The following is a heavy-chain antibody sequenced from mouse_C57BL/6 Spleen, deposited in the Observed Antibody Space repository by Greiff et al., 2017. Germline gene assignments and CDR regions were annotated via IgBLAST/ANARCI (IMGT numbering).Heavy chain of an antibody. CDR1: GYTFTSYW. V-gene: IGHV1-7*01. J-gene: IGHJ1*03. CDR3: ARYPTVVATNFDV. D-gene: IGHD1-1*01. CDR2: INPSSGYT. Sequence: QVQLQQSGAELAKPGASVKLSCKASGYTFTSYWMHWVKQRPGQGLEWIGYINPSSGYTKYNQKFKDKATLTADKSSSTAYMQLRSLTYEDSAVYYCARYPTVVATNFDVWGTGTTLTVSS.